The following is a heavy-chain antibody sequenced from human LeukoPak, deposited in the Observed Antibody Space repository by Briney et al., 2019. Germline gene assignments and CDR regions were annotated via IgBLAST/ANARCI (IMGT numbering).Heavy chain of an antibody. CDR2: IYSGGST. D-gene: IGHD6-19*01. V-gene: IGHV3-66*01. Sequence: GGSLRLSCAASGFTVSSNYMSWVRQAPGKGLEWVSVIYSGGSTYYADSVKGRFTISGDNSKNTLYLQMNSLRAEDTAVYYSARAYSSGWYYFDYWGQGTLVIVSS. J-gene: IGHJ4*02. CDR3: ARAYSSGWYYFDY. CDR1: GFTVSSNY.